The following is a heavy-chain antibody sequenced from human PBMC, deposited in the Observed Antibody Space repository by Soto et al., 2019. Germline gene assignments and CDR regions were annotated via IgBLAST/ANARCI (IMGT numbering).Heavy chain of an antibody. Sequence: SETLSLTCAVSGGSISSGGYSWSWVRQLPGKGLEWIGYIYHSGSTYYNPSLKSRVTISVDRSKNQFFLRLRSVTAADTAVYYCARDKITGLFDYWGQGTLVTVSS. V-gene: IGHV4-30-2*01. CDR3: ARDKITGLFDY. J-gene: IGHJ4*02. CDR2: IYHSGST. D-gene: IGHD2-8*02. CDR1: GGSISSGGYS.